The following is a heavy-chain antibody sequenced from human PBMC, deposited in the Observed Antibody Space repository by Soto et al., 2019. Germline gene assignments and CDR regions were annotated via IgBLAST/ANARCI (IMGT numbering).Heavy chain of an antibody. CDR2: ISGSGGST. J-gene: IGHJ3*02. Sequence: AGGSLRLSCAASGFTFSSYAMSWVRQAPGKGLEWVSAISGSGGSTYYADSVKGRFTISRDNSKNTLYLQMNSLRAEDTAVYYCAKAIGRMYSGSYSDAFDIWGQGTMVTVSS. CDR1: GFTFSSYA. CDR3: AKAIGRMYSGSYSDAFDI. V-gene: IGHV3-23*01. D-gene: IGHD1-26*01.